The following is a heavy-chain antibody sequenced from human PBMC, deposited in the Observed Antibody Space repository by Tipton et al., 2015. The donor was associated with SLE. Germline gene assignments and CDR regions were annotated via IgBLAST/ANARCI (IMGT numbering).Heavy chain of an antibody. CDR1: GGTFSSYA. J-gene: IGHJ4*02. CDR2: IIPIFGTA. V-gene: IGHV1-69*01. Sequence: QSGAEVKKPGSSVKVSCKASGGTFSSYAISWVRQAPGQGLEWMGGIIPIFGTANYAQKFQGRVTITADESTSTAYMELSSLRSEDTAVYYCARDGVRAVAIGSYFDYWGQGTLVTVSS. CDR3: ARDGVRAVAIGSYFDY. D-gene: IGHD6-19*01.